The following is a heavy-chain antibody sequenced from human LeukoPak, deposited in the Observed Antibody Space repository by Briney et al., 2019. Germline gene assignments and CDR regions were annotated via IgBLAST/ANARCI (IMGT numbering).Heavy chain of an antibody. CDR3: TTDLYTWIQLWLRFDY. V-gene: IGHV3-74*03. CDR2: INENGRST. Sequence: GGSLRLSCAASGFTFSNYWMHWVRQAPGKGLVWVSRINENGRSTMYADSVKGRFTISRDNAKNSLYLQMNSLRAEDTAVYYCTTDLYTWIQLWLRFDYWGQGTLVTVSS. CDR1: GFTFSNYW. J-gene: IGHJ4*02. D-gene: IGHD5-18*01.